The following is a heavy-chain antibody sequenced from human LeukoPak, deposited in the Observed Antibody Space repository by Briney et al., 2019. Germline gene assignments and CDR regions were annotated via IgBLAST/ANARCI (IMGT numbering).Heavy chain of an antibody. V-gene: IGHV4-59*01. J-gene: IGHJ4*02. Sequence: SETLSLTCTVSGDFITAYYWSWIRQPPGKGLEWIGYVYYSGSTEYNPSLRSRVTISLEMSKHQFSLILTSVTAADTAVYYCARVDVWGSSTSDYFDYWGQGTLVTVSS. CDR3: ARVDVWGSSTSDYFDY. CDR1: GDFITAYY. D-gene: IGHD3-16*01. CDR2: VYYSGST.